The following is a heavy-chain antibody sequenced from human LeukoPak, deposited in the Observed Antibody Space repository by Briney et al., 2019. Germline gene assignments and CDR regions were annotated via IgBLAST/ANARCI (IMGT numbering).Heavy chain of an antibody. J-gene: IGHJ4*02. CDR3: TRDRGAYNLYDY. Sequence: PGGSLRLSCTASGFTFGDYAMSWIRQAPGKGLEWVGFTRSKAYGETADYAASVKGRFTISRGDSKAIAYLQMNSLKTEDTAVYHCTRDRGAYNLYDYWGQGTLVTVSS. CDR2: TRSKAYGETA. D-gene: IGHD1-1*01. V-gene: IGHV3-49*03. CDR1: GFTFGDYA.